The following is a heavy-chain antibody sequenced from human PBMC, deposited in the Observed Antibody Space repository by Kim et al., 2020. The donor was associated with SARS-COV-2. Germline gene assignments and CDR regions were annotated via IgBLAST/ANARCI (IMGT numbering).Heavy chain of an antibody. Sequence: GGSLRLSCAASGFTFSSYAMHWVRQAPGKGLEWVAVISYDGSNKYYADSVKGRFTISRDNSKNTLYLQMNSLRAEDTAVYYCARDSLRYSSSWYHPADYWGQGTLVTVSS. V-gene: IGHV3-30*04. D-gene: IGHD6-13*01. CDR2: ISYDGSNK. J-gene: IGHJ4*02. CDR1: GFTFSSYA. CDR3: ARDSLRYSSSWYHPADY.